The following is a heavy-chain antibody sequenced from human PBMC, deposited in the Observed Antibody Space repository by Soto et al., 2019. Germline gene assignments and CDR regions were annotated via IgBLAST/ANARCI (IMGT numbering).Heavy chain of an antibody. Sequence: QVQLQGSGPGLVKPSQTLSLTCTVSGGSITSGDDYWSWIRQPPGKGLEWIAYIHYSGSTYYNPSLKSRVTISVDTSKNQFSLKLSSVTAADTAVYYCARGGYTVTTRYYYGMDVWGQGTTVTVSS. V-gene: IGHV4-30-4*01. CDR2: IHYSGST. CDR1: GGSITSGDDY. CDR3: ARGGYTVTTRYYYGMDV. J-gene: IGHJ6*02. D-gene: IGHD4-4*01.